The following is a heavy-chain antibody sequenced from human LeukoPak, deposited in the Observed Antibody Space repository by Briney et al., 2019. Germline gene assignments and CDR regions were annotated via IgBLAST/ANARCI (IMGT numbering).Heavy chain of an antibody. Sequence: GSLRLSCTASGFTFDDYAINWVRQAPGKGLEWIGYIYYSGSTNYNPSLKSRVTISVDTSKNQFSLKLSSVTAADTAVYYCARDSSIDYGSGFVYDYWGQGTLVTVSS. CDR1: GFTFDDYA. V-gene: IGHV4-59*01. CDR2: IYYSGST. J-gene: IGHJ4*02. CDR3: ARDSSIDYGSGFVYDY. D-gene: IGHD3-10*01.